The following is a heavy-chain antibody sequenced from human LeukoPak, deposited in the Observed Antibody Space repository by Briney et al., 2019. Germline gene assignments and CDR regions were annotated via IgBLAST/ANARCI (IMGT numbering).Heavy chain of an antibody. Sequence: GGSLRLSCAASGFTLSSYAMSWVRQAPGKGLEWVSAISGSGGSTYYADSVKGRFTISRDNSKNTLYLQMNSLRAEDTAVYYCAKGQAELLWFGARSDGEGMGVWGQGTTVTVPS. J-gene: IGHJ6*02. CDR1: GFTLSSYA. CDR3: AKGQAELLWFGARSDGEGMGV. D-gene: IGHD3-10*01. CDR2: ISGSGGST. V-gene: IGHV3-23*01.